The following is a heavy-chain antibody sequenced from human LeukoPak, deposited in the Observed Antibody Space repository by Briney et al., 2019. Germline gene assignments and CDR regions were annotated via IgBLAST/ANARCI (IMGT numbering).Heavy chain of an antibody. CDR3: AREGDYYDSSGWDY. D-gene: IGHD3-22*01. CDR1: GFTVSDNY. CDR2: IYSDGST. J-gene: IGHJ4*02. V-gene: IGHV3-53*01. Sequence: GGSLRLSCAASGFTVSDNYMSWVRQAPGKGLECVSVIYSDGSTYYADSVKGRFTISRDNSKNTLYLQMNSLRAEDTAVYYCAREGDYYDSSGWDYWGQGTLVTVSS.